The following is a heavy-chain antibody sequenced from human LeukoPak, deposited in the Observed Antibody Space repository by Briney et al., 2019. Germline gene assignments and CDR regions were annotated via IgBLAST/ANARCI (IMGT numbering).Heavy chain of an antibody. Sequence: GGSLRLSCAASGFTFDDYAMHWGRQAPGKGLEGCSGISWNSGSIGYADSVKGRFTTSRDNAKNPLYLQMNSLRADDTAVYYCARAGSYRFDYWGQGTVVTVAS. V-gene: IGHV3-9*01. CDR1: GFTFDDYA. CDR2: ISWNSGSI. CDR3: ARAGSYRFDY. J-gene: IGHJ4*02. D-gene: IGHD3-16*02.